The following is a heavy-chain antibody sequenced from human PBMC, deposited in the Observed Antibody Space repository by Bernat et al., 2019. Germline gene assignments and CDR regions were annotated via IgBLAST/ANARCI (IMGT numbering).Heavy chain of an antibody. CDR2: VNPNSDAT. J-gene: IGHJ4*02. CDR3: ASGPYLVRCDY. D-gene: IGHD6-6*01. CDR1: GYTFTGYY. Sequence: QVQLVQSGAEVKKPGASVKVSCKASGYTFTGYYLHWVRQAPGHGLEWMGWVNPNSDATNYAQKFQGRVTMTRDASISTVYMELSSLRSEDTAVYYCASGPYLVRCDYWGQGTLVTVSS. V-gene: IGHV1-2*02.